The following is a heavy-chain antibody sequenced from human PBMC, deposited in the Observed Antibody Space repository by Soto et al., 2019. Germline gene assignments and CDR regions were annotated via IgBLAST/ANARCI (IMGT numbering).Heavy chain of an antibody. Sequence: SETLSLTCTVSGGSISSYYWSWIRQPPGKGLEWIGYIYYSGSTNYNPSLKSRVTISVDTSKNQFSLKLSSVTAADTAVYYCARANYYDSSGYPPHYFDYWGQGTLVTVSS. V-gene: IGHV4-59*01. CDR1: GGSISSYY. D-gene: IGHD3-22*01. CDR2: IYYSGST. CDR3: ARANYYDSSGYPPHYFDY. J-gene: IGHJ4*02.